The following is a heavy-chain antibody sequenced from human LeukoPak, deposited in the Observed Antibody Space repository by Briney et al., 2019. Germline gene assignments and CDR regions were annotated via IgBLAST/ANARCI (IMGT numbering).Heavy chain of an antibody. V-gene: IGHV1-18*04. J-gene: IGHJ5*02. CDR3: ARVGGRMAAAGNNWFDP. CDR2: ISAYNGNT. D-gene: IGHD6-13*01. Sequence: ASVKVSCKASGYTFTSYGFSWVRQAPGQGLEWMGWISAYNGNTNYAQKLQGRVTMTTDTSTSTAYMELRSLRSDDTAVYYCARVGGRMAAAGNNWFDPWGQGTLVTVSS. CDR1: GYTFTSYG.